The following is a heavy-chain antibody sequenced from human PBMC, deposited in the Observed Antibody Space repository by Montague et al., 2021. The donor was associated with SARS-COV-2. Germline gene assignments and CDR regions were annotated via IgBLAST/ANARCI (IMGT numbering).Heavy chain of an antibody. J-gene: IGHJ6*02. CDR2: IYNSGTT. CDR1: GASISNYY. Sequence: SETLSLTCIVSGASISNYYWSWIRQSPGTGLEWIGYIYNSGTTKYNPSLQGRVTMSLNTSKNQFSLRLSSVTAADTAVYYCARGPHYFYYGMDVWGQGTTVTVSS. V-gene: IGHV4-59*08. CDR3: ARGPHYFYYGMDV.